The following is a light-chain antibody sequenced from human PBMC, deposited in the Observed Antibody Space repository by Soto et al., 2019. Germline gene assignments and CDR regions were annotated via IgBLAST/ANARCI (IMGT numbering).Light chain of an antibody. Sequence: EIVLTQSPGTLSLSPGKRATLSCWASQSVHSSHLAWYQQRPGQPPRLLIYGASSRATGIPDRFSGSGSGTVFTLTISRLEPEDFAVYFCQQYDSSPTTFGQGTNVDIK. CDR2: GAS. CDR3: QQYDSSPTT. CDR1: QSVHSSH. V-gene: IGKV3-20*01. J-gene: IGKJ1*01.